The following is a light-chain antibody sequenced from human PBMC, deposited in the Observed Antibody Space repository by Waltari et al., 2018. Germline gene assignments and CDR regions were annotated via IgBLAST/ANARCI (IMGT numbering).Light chain of an antibody. V-gene: IGLV3-25*03. CDR2: KAS. CDR3: QSADSSGTL. Sequence: SSELTQSPTVSVSPGQTARITCSGDALPDQYAFWYQQKPGQAPVLVIYKASERPSGIPEHVSGTSSGTIVTLTSSGVQAEDETDYYCQSADSSGTLFGGGTRLTIL. CDR1: ALPDQY. J-gene: IGLJ2*01.